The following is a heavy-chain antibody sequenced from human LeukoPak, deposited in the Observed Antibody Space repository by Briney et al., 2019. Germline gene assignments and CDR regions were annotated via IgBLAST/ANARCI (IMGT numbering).Heavy chain of an antibody. CDR1: GFTFSSYW. D-gene: IGHD6-13*01. CDR2: IKTDGSTT. V-gene: IGHV3-74*01. J-gene: IGHJ4*02. CDR3: ARAVGSSWGNLDW. Sequence: GGSLRLSCAASGFTFSSYWMHWVRQSPGKGLVRVSRIKTDGSTTSYADSVKGRFTISRDNAKNTLYLQMNSLRAEDTAVYYCARAVGSSWGNLDWWGQGTLVTVSS.